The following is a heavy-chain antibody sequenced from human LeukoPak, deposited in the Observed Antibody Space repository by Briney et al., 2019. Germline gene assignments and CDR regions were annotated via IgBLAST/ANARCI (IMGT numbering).Heavy chain of an antibody. V-gene: IGHV4-34*01. CDR3: ARGRRGMVRGAAY. Sequence: PSETLSLTCAVCGGSFSGYYWSWIRQPPGKGLEWIGEINHSGSTNYNPSLKSRVTISVDTSKNQFSLKLSSVTAADTAVYYCARGRRGMVRGAAYWGQGTLVTVSS. J-gene: IGHJ4*02. CDR2: INHSGST. CDR1: GGSFSGYY. D-gene: IGHD3-10*01.